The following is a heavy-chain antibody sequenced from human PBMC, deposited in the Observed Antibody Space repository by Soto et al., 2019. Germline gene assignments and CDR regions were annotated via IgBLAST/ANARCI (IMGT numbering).Heavy chain of an antibody. CDR2: IYSSGST. CDR1: GASISSSGYY. V-gene: IGHV4-39*01. Sequence: PSETLSLTCTVSGASISSSGYYWGWIRQPPEKGLEWIGSIYSSGSTYYNPSLKSRVSISVDTSNNQFSLRLTSVTAADTAVYYCARQHALRFSVTPRAHFDYWGQGTLVTVSS. CDR3: ARQHALRFSVTPRAHFDY. J-gene: IGHJ4*02. D-gene: IGHD3-3*01.